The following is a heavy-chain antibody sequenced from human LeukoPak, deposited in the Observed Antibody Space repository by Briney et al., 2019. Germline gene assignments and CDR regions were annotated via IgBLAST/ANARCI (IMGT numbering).Heavy chain of an antibody. CDR1: GDSISNYY. D-gene: IGHD2-2*01. V-gene: IGHV4-4*07. Sequence: PSETLSLTCTVSGDSISNYYWSWIRQPAGKGLEWIGRIYTSGSTNYNPSLNSRVTMSVDTSKNQFSLKLSSVTAPDTAVYYWAGKSIVVVAGFYYFDCWGQGTLVTVSS. CDR3: AGKSIVVVAGFYYFDC. CDR2: IYTSGST. J-gene: IGHJ4*02.